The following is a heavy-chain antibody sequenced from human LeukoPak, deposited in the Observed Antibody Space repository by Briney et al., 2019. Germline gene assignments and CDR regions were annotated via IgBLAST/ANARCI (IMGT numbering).Heavy chain of an antibody. V-gene: IGHV4-39*01. CDR3: ARRTAAAGTNYWYFDL. CDR1: GGSISSSSYY. J-gene: IGHJ2*01. Sequence: PSETLSLTCTVSGGSISSSSYYWGWIRQPPGKGLEWIGSIYYSGSTYYNPSLKSRVTISVDTSKNQFSLKLSSVTAADTAVYYCARRTAAAGTNYWYFDLWGRGTLVTVSS. CDR2: IYYSGST. D-gene: IGHD6-13*01.